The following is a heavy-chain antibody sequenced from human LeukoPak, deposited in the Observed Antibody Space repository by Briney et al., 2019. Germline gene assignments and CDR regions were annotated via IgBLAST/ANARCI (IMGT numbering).Heavy chain of an antibody. CDR2: ISTYNGNT. V-gene: IGHV1-18*01. Sequence: ASVKVSCKASGYTFTSYGINWVRQAPGQGPEWMGWISTYNGNTNYAQKLQGRVAMTTDTSTTTAYMELRSLRSDDTAVYYCARVAKHFRGGLSFYFMDVWGIGTTVTISS. J-gene: IGHJ6*03. D-gene: IGHD3-10*01. CDR1: GYTFTSYG. CDR3: ARVAKHFRGGLSFYFMDV.